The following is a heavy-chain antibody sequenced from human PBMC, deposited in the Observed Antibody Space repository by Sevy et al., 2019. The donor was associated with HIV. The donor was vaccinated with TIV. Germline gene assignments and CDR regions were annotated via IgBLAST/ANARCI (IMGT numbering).Heavy chain of an antibody. CDR1: GGTFSSYA. J-gene: IGHJ6*03. Sequence: SVKVSCKASGGTFSSYAISWVRQAPGQGLEWMGGIIPIFGTANYAQKFQGRVTITADESTGTAYMELSSLRSEDTAVYYCARAGDYSKHYYYYYMDVWGKGTTVTVSS. CDR3: ARAGDYSKHYYYYYMDV. V-gene: IGHV1-69*13. D-gene: IGHD4-4*01. CDR2: IIPIFGTA.